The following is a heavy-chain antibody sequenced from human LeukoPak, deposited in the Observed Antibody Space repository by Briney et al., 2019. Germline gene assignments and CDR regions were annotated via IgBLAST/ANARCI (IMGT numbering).Heavy chain of an antibody. D-gene: IGHD3-22*01. CDR1: GFTFSTYW. CDR2: IKSDGGT. CDR3: ARAPSEIGGYYPEYFRH. V-gene: IGHV3-74*01. J-gene: IGHJ1*01. Sequence: GGSLRLSCAASGFTFSTYWMHWVRQAPGKGLLWVSRIKSDGGTNYADSVKGRFTISRDNAKKTVSLQMNSLRPEDTGVYYCARAPSEIGGYYPEYFRHWGQGTLVTVSS.